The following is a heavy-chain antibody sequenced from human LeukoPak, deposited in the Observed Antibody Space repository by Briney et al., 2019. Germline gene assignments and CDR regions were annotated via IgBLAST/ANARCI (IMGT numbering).Heavy chain of an antibody. V-gene: IGHV3-7*05. D-gene: IGHD3-10*01. Sequence: PGGSLRLSCAASGFTFSSYWMSWVRQAPGKGLEWVANIKQDGSAKYYVDSVKGRCTLSRDNAENSLYLQMNSLRAEDTAVYYCARRHTVVRGVNSYYYGMDVWGLGTTVTVSS. CDR3: ARRHTVVRGVNSYYYGMDV. J-gene: IGHJ6*02. CDR1: GFTFSSYW. CDR2: IKQDGSAK.